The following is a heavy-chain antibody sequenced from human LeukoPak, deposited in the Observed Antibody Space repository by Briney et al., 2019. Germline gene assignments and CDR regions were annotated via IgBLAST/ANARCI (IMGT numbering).Heavy chain of an antibody. CDR1: GGSFSGYY. CDR3: ARRGGKFYYYYMDV. Sequence: SETLSLTCAVYGGSFSGYYWSWIRQPPGKGLEWIGEINHSGSTNYNPSLKSRVTISVDTSKNQFSLKLSSVTAADTAVYYCARRGGKFYYYYMDVWGKGTTVTISS. J-gene: IGHJ6*03. V-gene: IGHV4-34*01. CDR2: INHSGST. D-gene: IGHD3-16*01.